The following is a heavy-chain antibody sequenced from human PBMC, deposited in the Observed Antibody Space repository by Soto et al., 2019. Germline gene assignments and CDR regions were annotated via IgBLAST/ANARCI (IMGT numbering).Heavy chain of an antibody. CDR3: ARRGRIAVAGTIDYWFDP. CDR1: GGSISSSSYY. D-gene: IGHD6-19*01. Sequence: LSLTCTVSGGSISSSSYYWGWIRQPPGKGLEWIGSIYYSGSTYYNPSLKSRVTISVDTSKNQFSLKLSSVTAADTAVYYCARRGRIAVAGTIDYWFDPWGQGTLVTVSS. CDR2: IYYSGST. J-gene: IGHJ5*02. V-gene: IGHV4-39*01.